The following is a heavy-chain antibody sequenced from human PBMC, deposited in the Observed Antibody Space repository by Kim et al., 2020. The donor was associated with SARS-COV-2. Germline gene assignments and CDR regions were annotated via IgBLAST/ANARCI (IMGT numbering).Heavy chain of an antibody. CDR3: TRAGNTDSAGGTEFDY. CDR1: GFTFGDYS. J-gene: IGHJ4*02. V-gene: IGHV3-49*03. CDR2: IRSKAFGETT. D-gene: IGHD6-13*01. Sequence: GGSLRLSCTGSGFTFGDYSMSWFRQAPGKGLEWVGFIRSKAFGETTTYGASMKDRFTISRDDSKSIAYLQMISLKSEDTAVYYCTRAGNTDSAGGTEFDYWGQGTLVTVSS.